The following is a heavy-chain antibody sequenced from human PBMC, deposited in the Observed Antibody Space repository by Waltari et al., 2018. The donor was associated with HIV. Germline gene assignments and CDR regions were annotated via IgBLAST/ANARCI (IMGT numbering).Heavy chain of an antibody. CDR3: ARASHYIEFSTLDGYYYFDV. J-gene: IGHJ4*02. V-gene: IGHV3-74*01. CDR1: GFSVSNHW. CDR2: MNSDSSSR. Sequence: VQLVESGGGSIKTGGSLRLSCAASGFSVSNHWMDWVRQGPGKGAVWVRRMNSDSSSRNYADAVKGRFVISRDNARNTVYLQLNSLRVEDTAIYFCARASHYIEFSTLDGYYYFDVWGRGTRVAVSS. D-gene: IGHD2-15*01.